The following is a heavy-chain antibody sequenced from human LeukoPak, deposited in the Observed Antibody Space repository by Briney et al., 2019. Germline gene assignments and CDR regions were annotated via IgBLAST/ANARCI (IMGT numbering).Heavy chain of an antibody. J-gene: IGHJ4*02. CDR1: GGSFSGYY. V-gene: IGHV4-34*01. D-gene: IGHD6-13*01. Sequence: KTSETLSLTCAVYGGSFSGYYWSWIRQPPGKGLEWIGEINHSGSTNYNPSLKSRVTISVDTSKNQFSLKLSSVTAADTAVYYCARDRGAAAGRDLDYWGQGTLVTVSS. CDR3: ARDRGAAAGRDLDY. CDR2: INHSGST.